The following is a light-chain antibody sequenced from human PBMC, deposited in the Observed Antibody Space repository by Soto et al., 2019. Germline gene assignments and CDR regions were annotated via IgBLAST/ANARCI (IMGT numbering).Light chain of an antibody. CDR2: DNR. J-gene: IGLJ1*01. Sequence: QSVLTQPPSVSGAPGQRVTISCTGSSSNIGAGYDVHWYQQLPGTAPKLIIYDNRNRPSGVPDRISGSKSGTSASLAITGLQAEDEADYYCQSYDSSLSVYVFGTGTKVTVL. V-gene: IGLV1-40*01. CDR3: QSYDSSLSVYV. CDR1: SSNIGAGYD.